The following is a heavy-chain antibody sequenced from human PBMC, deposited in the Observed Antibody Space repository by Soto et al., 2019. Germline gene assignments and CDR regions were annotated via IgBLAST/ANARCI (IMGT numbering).Heavy chain of an antibody. Sequence: GESLRLSCSASGFTFSSYCMHWVRQAPGKGLEWVAFIWHDGGNKFYAESVKGRFTISRDNSKNTLYLQMTSLSAEDTAMYYCARDGDVNTGFGKDYWGQGTLVTVSS. CDR1: GFTFSSYC. CDR2: IWHDGGNK. CDR3: ARDGDVNTGFGKDY. D-gene: IGHD3-16*01. J-gene: IGHJ4*02. V-gene: IGHV3-33*01.